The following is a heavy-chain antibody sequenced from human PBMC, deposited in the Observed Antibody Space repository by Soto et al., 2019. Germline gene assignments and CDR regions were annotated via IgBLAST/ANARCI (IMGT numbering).Heavy chain of an antibody. D-gene: IGHD3-3*01. CDR2: INPATGAA. CDR1: GYPVTAYY. V-gene: IGHV1-2*02. CDR3: ARGGGVGVAGSAAFDM. J-gene: IGHJ3*02. Sequence: QLHLVQSGAVVKKPGASVTVSCSASGYPVTAYYMHWVRQAPGRGLEWMGGINPATGAAKYTQTFPGRGTMTRDTAQNKVFMELGGLTSEDTAVFFCARGGGVGVAGSAAFDMWGQGTLVTVSS.